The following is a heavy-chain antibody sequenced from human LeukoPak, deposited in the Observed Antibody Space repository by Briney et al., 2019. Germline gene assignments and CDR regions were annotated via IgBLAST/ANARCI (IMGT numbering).Heavy chain of an antibody. V-gene: IGHV4-39*07. D-gene: IGHD3-22*01. J-gene: IGHJ4*02. CDR3: ARSRPATYYYDSSGYYYFDY. CDR1: GGSISSSSYY. Sequence: SETLSLTCTVSGGSISSSSYYWGWIRQPPGKGLEWIRSIYYRGSTYYNPSLKSRVIISVDTSKNQFSLKLSSVTAADTAVYYCARSRPATYYYDSSGYYYFDYWGQGTLVTVSS. CDR2: IYYRGST.